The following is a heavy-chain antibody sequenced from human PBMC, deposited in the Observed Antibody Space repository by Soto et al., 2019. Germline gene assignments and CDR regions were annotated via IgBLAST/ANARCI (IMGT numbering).Heavy chain of an antibody. Sequence: EVQLVQSGAEVKKPGESLKISCKGSGYSFTSYWIGWVRQMPGKGLEWMGIIYPGDSDTGYSPSFQGQVTISADKSNSTAYLQWSSLKASDTAMYYCAKCSGSYYNDYYYYMDVWGKGTTVTVSS. V-gene: IGHV5-51*03. CDR1: GYSFTSYW. J-gene: IGHJ6*03. CDR3: AKCSGSYYNDYYYYMDV. D-gene: IGHD3-10*02. CDR2: IYPGDSDT.